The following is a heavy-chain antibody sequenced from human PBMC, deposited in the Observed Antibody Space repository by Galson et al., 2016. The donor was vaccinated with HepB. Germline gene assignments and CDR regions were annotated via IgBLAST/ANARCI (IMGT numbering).Heavy chain of an antibody. J-gene: IGHJ5*02. Sequence: SLRLSCAASGFTLSNYWMIWVRQAPGKGLEWLAKIKQDGSEKHYVDSVKGRFTISRDNAKDSLYLQMNTLRAEDTAVYYCARHYADWFDPWGQGTLVTVSS. CDR1: GFTLSNYW. V-gene: IGHV3-7*01. CDR2: IKQDGSEK. D-gene: IGHD3-16*01. CDR3: ARHYADWFDP.